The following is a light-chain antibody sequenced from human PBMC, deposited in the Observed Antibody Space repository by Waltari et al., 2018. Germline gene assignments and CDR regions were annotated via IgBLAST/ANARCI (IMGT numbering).Light chain of an antibody. V-gene: IGLV2-8*01. Sequence: QAAPTQPPSVSGSPGQSVTISCTGTSSDIGSYNAVSWYQQHPGKAPKLMIYEVSKRHEGVSDRLSASKSGNTASRTISGLQAEDEADYHCSSYAGSNSYIFGSGTWLTVL. CDR1: SSDIGSYNA. J-gene: IGLJ1*01. CDR2: EVS. CDR3: SSYAGSNSYI.